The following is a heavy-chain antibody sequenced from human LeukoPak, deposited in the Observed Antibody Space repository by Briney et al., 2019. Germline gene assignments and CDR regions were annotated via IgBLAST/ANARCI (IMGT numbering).Heavy chain of an antibody. CDR1: GGSFSGYY. V-gene: IGHV4-34*01. J-gene: IGHJ4*02. CDR2: INHSGST. CDR3: ARGRIAVAGDFDY. D-gene: IGHD6-19*01. Sequence: SETLSLTCAVYGGSFSGYYWSWIRQPPGKGLEWIGEINHSGSTNYNPSLKSRVTKSVDTSKNQFSLKLSSVTAADTAVYYCARGRIAVAGDFDYWGQGTLVTVSS.